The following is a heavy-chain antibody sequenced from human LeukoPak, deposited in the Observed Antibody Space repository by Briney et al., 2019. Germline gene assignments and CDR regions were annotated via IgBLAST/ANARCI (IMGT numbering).Heavy chain of an antibody. D-gene: IGHD1-26*01. Sequence: SVKVSCKASEGTFSSYAISWVRQAPGQGLEWMGGIIPIFGTANYAQKFQGRVTITADKSTSTAYMELSSLRSEDTAVYYCARDSLGESIVGATPLDYWGQGTLVTVSS. CDR1: EGTFSSYA. J-gene: IGHJ4*02. V-gene: IGHV1-69*06. CDR2: IIPIFGTA. CDR3: ARDSLGESIVGATPLDY.